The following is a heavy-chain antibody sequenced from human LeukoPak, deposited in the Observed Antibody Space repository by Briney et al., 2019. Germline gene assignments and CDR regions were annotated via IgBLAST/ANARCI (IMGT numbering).Heavy chain of an antibody. Sequence: SETLSLTCTVSGGSISSSSYYWGWIRQPPGKGLEWIGSIYYSGSTYYNPSLKSRVTISVDTSKNQFSLKLSSVTAADTAVYYCARHGRVELANDYWGQGTLVTVSS. D-gene: IGHD6-6*01. CDR2: IYYSGST. V-gene: IGHV4-39*01. CDR3: ARHGRVELANDY. J-gene: IGHJ4*02. CDR1: GGSISSSSYY.